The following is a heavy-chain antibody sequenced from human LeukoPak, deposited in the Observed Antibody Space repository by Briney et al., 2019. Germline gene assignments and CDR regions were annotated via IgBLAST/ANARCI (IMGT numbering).Heavy chain of an antibody. J-gene: IGHJ4*02. CDR3: ARAPYDSSGPFDY. D-gene: IGHD3-22*01. CDR2: IYYSGST. Sequence: SQTLSLTCTVSGGSISSGGYYWSWIRQHPGKGLEWIGYIYYSGSTYYNPSFKSRVTISVGTSKNQFSLRLSSVTAADTAVYYCARAPYDSSGPFDYWGQGTLVTVSS. V-gene: IGHV4-31*03. CDR1: GGSISSGGYY.